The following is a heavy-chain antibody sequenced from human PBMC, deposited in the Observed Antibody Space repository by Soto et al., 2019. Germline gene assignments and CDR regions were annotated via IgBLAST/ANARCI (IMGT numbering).Heavy chain of an antibody. Sequence: PGGSLRISCAASGLTFRSYWMHWVRQAPGKRLVWVSRINSDRGTTSYADSVKGRFTISRDNAKNTLYLQMNRLRADNTAVYYCAIVDSSSWYVSSYYYYCMDVWGQGTTVTVSS. V-gene: IGHV3-74*01. CDR3: AIVDSSSWYVSSYYYYCMDV. D-gene: IGHD6-13*01. J-gene: IGHJ6*02. CDR1: GLTFRSYW. CDR2: INSDRGTT.